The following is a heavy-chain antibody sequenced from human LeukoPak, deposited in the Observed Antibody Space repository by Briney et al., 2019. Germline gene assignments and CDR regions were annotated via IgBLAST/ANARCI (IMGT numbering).Heavy chain of an antibody. CDR3: ARQAGYNYGYAFDI. V-gene: IGHV4-59*08. Sequence: PSETLSLTCTVSGGAISSYYWSWIRQPPAKGLEWIGNIYYSGSTNYNPSLKSRVTISVDTSKNQFSLKLSSVTAADTAVYYCARQAGYNYGYAFDIWGQGIMVTVSS. CDR2: IYYSGST. CDR1: GGAISSYY. D-gene: IGHD5-18*01. J-gene: IGHJ3*02.